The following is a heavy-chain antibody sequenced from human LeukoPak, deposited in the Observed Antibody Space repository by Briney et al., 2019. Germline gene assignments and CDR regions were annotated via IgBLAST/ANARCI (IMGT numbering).Heavy chain of an antibody. CDR1: GFTFSTYA. J-gene: IGHJ6*02. Sequence: GGSLRLSCAASGFTFSTYAMSWVRQAPGKGLEWVSAISNSGGSTYYADSVKGRFPISRDNSKNTLYLQMNSLRAEDTAVYYCAKDCPYYCGSGSCYGMDVWGQGTTVTVSS. V-gene: IGHV3-23*01. D-gene: IGHD3-10*01. CDR3: AKDCPYYCGSGSCYGMDV. CDR2: ISNSGGST.